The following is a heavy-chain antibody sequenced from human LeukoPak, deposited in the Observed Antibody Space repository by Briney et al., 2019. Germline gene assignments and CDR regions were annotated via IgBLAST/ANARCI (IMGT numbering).Heavy chain of an antibody. Sequence: PAGSLRLSCEVSGFTFSDHYMSWIRQAPGKRLEWVSYISSGSTYTIYADSVEGRFTISRDNAKNSLYLQMNSLRAEDTAVYYCARGDYGGDYFDYWGQGTLVTVSS. CDR2: ISSGSTYT. V-gene: IGHV3-11*05. CDR1: GFTFSDHY. CDR3: ARGDYGGDYFDY. D-gene: IGHD4-23*01. J-gene: IGHJ4*02.